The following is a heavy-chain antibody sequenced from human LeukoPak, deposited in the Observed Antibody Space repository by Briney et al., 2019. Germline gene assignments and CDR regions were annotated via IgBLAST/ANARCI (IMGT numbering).Heavy chain of an antibody. D-gene: IGHD3-10*01. CDR1: GHTFTAYY. CDR2: INPSSGGT. J-gene: IGHJ4*02. CDR3: ATYYSDTSARD. V-gene: IGHV1-2*02. Sequence: ASVKVSCKASGHTFTAYYTFWVRQAPGQGLEWMGWINPSSGGTNYAPKFQGRVTMTRDTSISTAYMELSSLRPADTAVYFCATYYSDTSARDWGQGTLVTVSS.